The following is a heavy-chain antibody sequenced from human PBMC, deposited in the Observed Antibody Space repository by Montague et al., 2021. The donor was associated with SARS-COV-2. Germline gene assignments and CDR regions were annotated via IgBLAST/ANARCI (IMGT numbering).Heavy chain of an antibody. CDR3: ARTVDSRSAGIFQH. CDR1: GGSFSRSDYH. CDR2: LYYTGTA. V-gene: IGHV4-39*01. D-gene: IGHD5-12*01. Sequence: SETLSLTCTVSGGSFSRSDYHWGWIRQSPGKGLEWIVSLYYTGTAYYNPSLKCRVDISVDTTRNQSSLRLSSVTAADTAVYYCARTVDSRSAGIFQHWGQGTLVTVSS. J-gene: IGHJ1*01.